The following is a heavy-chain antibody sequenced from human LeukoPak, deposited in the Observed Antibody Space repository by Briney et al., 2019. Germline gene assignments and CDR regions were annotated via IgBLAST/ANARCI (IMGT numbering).Heavy chain of an antibody. V-gene: IGHV4-59*01. J-gene: IGHJ5*02. CDR2: IYYSGST. CDR3: ATGGSWFDP. Sequence: SETLSLTCTVSGGSISSYYGHWIRQPPGKGLEWIGYIYYSGSTSYNPSLRSRVTISIDTSRNQFSLKLSSVTAADTAVYYCATGGSWFDPWGQGTLVTVSS. CDR1: GGSISSYY. D-gene: IGHD1-26*01.